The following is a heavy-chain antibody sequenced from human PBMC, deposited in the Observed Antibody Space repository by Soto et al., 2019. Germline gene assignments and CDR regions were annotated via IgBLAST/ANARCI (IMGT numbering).Heavy chain of an antibody. CDR3: ASDTAMPKDAFDI. J-gene: IGHJ3*02. Sequence: ASVKVSCKASGYTFTSYDINWVRQATGQGLEWMGWMDPNSGNTGYAQKFQGRVTMTRNTSISTAYMELSSLRSEDTAVYYCASDTAMPKDAFDIWGQGTMVTVSS. V-gene: IGHV1-8*01. CDR2: MDPNSGNT. CDR1: GYTFTSYD. D-gene: IGHD5-18*01.